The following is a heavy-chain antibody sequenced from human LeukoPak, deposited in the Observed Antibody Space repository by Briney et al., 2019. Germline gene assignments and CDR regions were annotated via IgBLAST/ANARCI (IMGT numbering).Heavy chain of an antibody. CDR2: IYHSGST. Sequence: SQTLSLTCAVSGGSISSGGYSWSWIRQPPGKGLEWIGYIYHSGSTYYNPSLKSRVTISVDKSKNQFSLKLSSVTAADTAVYYCARERKDRDIVVVPAAYDAFDIWGQGTMVTVSS. CDR1: GGSISSGGYS. J-gene: IGHJ3*02. V-gene: IGHV4-30-2*01. CDR3: ARERKDRDIVVVPAAYDAFDI. D-gene: IGHD2-2*01.